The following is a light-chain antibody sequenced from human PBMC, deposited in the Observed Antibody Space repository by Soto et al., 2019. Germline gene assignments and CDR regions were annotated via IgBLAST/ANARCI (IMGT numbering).Light chain of an antibody. CDR1: QTIMTY. Sequence: DIQMTQSPSSLSASVGDEVTITCRASQTIMTYLNWYQLKPGKPPRLLIFTSSNLESGVPSRFSGSGSGTDFTLTISSLQPEDFATYFCQQGYSRPRTFGQGTKVDI. CDR3: QQGYSRPRT. V-gene: IGKV1-39*01. J-gene: IGKJ1*01. CDR2: TSS.